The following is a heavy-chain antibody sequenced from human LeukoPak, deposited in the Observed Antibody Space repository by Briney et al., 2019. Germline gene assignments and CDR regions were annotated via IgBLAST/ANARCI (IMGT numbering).Heavy chain of an antibody. V-gene: IGHV4-39*01. Sequence: PETLSLTCTVSGGSISSSSYYWGWIRQPPGKGLEWIGSIYYSGRTYYNPSLKSRVTISVDTSKNQFSLKLSSVTAADTAVYYCARQAGGSYLLPFDYWGQGTLVTVSS. CDR1: GGSISSSSYY. D-gene: IGHD1-26*01. J-gene: IGHJ4*02. CDR3: ARQAGGSYLLPFDY. CDR2: IYYSGRT.